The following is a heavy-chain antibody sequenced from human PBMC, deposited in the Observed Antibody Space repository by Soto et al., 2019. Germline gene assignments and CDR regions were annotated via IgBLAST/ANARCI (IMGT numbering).Heavy chain of an antibody. CDR3: ARDREGAFDI. CDR2: ISYDGSNK. Sequence: QVQLVESGGGVVQPGRSLRLSCAASRFTFGSYAMHWVRQAPGKGLEWVAVISYDGSNKYYADSVKGRFTISRDSSKNTLYLQMNSLRAEDTAVYYCARDREGAFDIWGQGTMVTVSS. V-gene: IGHV3-30-3*01. J-gene: IGHJ3*02. CDR1: RFTFGSYA.